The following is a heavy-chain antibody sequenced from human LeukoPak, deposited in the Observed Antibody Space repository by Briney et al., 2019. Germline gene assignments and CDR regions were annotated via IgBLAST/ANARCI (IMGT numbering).Heavy chain of an antibody. V-gene: IGHV3-21*01. CDR1: GFTFSSYS. J-gene: IGHJ4*02. Sequence: GGSLRLSCAVSGFTFSSYSMNWVRQAPGKGLEWVSSISSSSSYIYYADSVKGRFTISRDNAKNSLYLQTNSLRAEDTAVYYCARARVGATAAPDYWGQGTLVTVSS. CDR3: ARARVGATAAPDY. D-gene: IGHD1-26*01. CDR2: ISSSSSYI.